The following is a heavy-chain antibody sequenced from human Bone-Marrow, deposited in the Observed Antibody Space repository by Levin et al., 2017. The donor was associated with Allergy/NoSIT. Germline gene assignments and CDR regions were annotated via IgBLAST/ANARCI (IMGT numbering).Heavy chain of an antibody. CDR2: IYYDGNNK. CDR3: ARSSDYGGSLGFDY. D-gene: IGHD4-23*01. Sequence: GESLKISCAASGFTFSSYGMHWVRQAPGKGLEWVAVIYYDGNNKYYGDSLKGRFTISRDNSKNTLYLQMSSLKVEDTAVYYCARSSDYGGSLGFDYWGQGSLVTVSS. CDR1: GFTFSSYG. V-gene: IGHV3-33*01. J-gene: IGHJ4*02.